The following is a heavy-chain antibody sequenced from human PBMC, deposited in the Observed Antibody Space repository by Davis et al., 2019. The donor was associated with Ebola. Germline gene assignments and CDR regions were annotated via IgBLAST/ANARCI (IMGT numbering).Heavy chain of an antibody. CDR1: GGSISNYY. D-gene: IGHD3-10*01. CDR3: ARGELLDI. CDR2: IYYSGNT. J-gene: IGHJ3*02. Sequence: MPSETLSLTCTVSGGSISNYYWSWIRQSPGKGLEWIGYIYYSGNTNYNPSLKSRVTISVDTSKNQFSLKLSSVTAADTADYYCARGELLDIWGQGTMVTVSS. V-gene: IGHV4-59*12.